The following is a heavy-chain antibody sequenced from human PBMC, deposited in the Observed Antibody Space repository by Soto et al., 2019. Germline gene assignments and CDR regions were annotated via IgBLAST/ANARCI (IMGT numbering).Heavy chain of an antibody. CDR2: IYYSGTT. D-gene: IGHD1-1*01. CDR3: ASKPYNWNTWMVY. CDR1: GDSISSSSSY. J-gene: IGHJ4*02. Sequence: PSETLSLTCSVSGDSISSSSSYWGWIRQPPGKGLEWIGHIYYSGTTSYSPSLRGRVIIFVDKSKNNFSLKLRSMSAADTAVYYCASKPYNWNTWMVYWGPGILVTVSS. V-gene: IGHV4-39*02.